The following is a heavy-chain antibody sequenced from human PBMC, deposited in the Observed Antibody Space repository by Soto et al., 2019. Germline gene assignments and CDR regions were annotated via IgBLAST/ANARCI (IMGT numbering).Heavy chain of an antibody. Sequence: TFGDYAISWSRQAPGKGLEWVGVIRSKAYGETTDYGASVKGRFTILRDDSKSIAYLQLNSLQSEDTGVYYCTRYTYTSRYSYFGMDVWGHGTAVTVSS. CDR3: TRYTYTSRYSYFGMDV. V-gene: IGHV3-49*03. J-gene: IGHJ6*02. CDR2: IRSKAYGETT. CDR1: TFGDYA. D-gene: IGHD2-2*01.